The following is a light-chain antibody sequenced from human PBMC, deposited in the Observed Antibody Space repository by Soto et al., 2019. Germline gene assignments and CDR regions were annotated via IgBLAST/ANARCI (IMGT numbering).Light chain of an antibody. J-gene: IGKJ1*01. CDR3: QQYNSYWT. Sequence: DIRFTKSPSFLSASVGDRVTITCRASQSISSWLAWYQQKPGKAPKLLIYKASSLESGVPSRFSGSGSGTEFTLTISSLQPDDFATYYCQQYNSYWTFGQGTKVDI. V-gene: IGKV1-5*03. CDR2: KAS. CDR1: QSISSW.